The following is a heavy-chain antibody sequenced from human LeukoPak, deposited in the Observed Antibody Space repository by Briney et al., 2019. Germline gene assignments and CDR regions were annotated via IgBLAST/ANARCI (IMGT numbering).Heavy chain of an antibody. Sequence: SVKVSCKASGGTFSSYAISWVRQAPGQGLEWMGGIIPIFGKANYAQKFQGRVTITADESTRTAYMELSSLRSEDTAVYYCARNRGGDLLSYYGMDVWGKGTPVTVSS. D-gene: IGHD1-26*01. V-gene: IGHV1-69*01. CDR3: ARNRGGDLLSYYGMDV. CDR1: GGTFSSYA. CDR2: IIPIFGKA. J-gene: IGHJ6*04.